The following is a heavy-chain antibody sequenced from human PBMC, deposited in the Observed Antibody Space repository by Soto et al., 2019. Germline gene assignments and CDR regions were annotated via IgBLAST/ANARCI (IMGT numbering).Heavy chain of an antibody. D-gene: IGHD4-4*01. CDR1: GFTFSSYG. CDR2: ISYDGSSE. Sequence: PGGSLRLSCAASGFTFSSYGMHWVRQAPDKGLEWEAVISYDGSSEYYADPVKGRFTISRDNSQNTLYLQMNSLRPEDTAVYYCATAPGTVTYNYYGMDVWGQGTTVTVSS. CDR3: ATAPGTVTYNYYGMDV. J-gene: IGHJ6*02. V-gene: IGHV3-30*03.